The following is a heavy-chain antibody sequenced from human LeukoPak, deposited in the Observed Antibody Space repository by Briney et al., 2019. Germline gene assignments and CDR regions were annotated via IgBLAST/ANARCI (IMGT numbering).Heavy chain of an antibody. CDR2: IYYSGST. J-gene: IGHJ4*02. CDR3: TRLALRTTVPD. Sequence: PSETLSLTCTVSGGSINNSISYWGWIRQPPGKGLEWIGSIYYSGSTYYNPSLKSRGTISVDTSKNQFSLKLRSVTAADTAVYYCTRLALRTTVPDWGQGTLVTVSS. V-gene: IGHV4-39*07. CDR1: GGSINNSISY. D-gene: IGHD4-11*01.